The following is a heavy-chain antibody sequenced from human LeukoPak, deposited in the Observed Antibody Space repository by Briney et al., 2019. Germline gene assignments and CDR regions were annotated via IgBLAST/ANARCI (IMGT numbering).Heavy chain of an antibody. Sequence: PSETLSLTCTVSGGSISSYYWSWIWQPPGKGLEWIGYIYYSGSTNYNPSLKSRVTISVDTSKNQFSLKLSSVTAADTAVYYCATTGGTGSRYFDYWGQGTLVTVSS. V-gene: IGHV4-59*01. J-gene: IGHJ4*02. D-gene: IGHD3-16*01. CDR2: IYYSGST. CDR1: GGSISSYY. CDR3: ATTGGTGSRYFDY.